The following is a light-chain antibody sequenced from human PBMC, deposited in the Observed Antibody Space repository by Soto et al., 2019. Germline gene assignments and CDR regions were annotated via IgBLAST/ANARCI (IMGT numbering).Light chain of an antibody. Sequence: QSAPTQPASVSGSPGQSITISCTGTSSDIGSHDYVSWHQHHPGKAPKLIIYEVTNRPSGVSDRFSGSKSGSTASLTISGLQAEDEADYHCTSYTSNTALVFGTGTKVTVL. CDR3: TSYTSNTALV. CDR1: SSDIGSHDY. J-gene: IGLJ1*01. CDR2: EVT. V-gene: IGLV2-14*01.